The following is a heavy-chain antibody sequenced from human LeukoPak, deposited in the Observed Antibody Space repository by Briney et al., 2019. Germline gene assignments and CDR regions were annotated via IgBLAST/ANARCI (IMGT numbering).Heavy chain of an antibody. CDR3: ARVYGDYNPGAFDI. Sequence: GASVKVSCKASGYTFTSYGISWVRQAPGQGLEWMGWISAYNGNTNYAQKLQGRVTMTTATSTSTAYMELRSLRSDDTAVYCCARVYGDYNPGAFDIWGKGTMVTVSS. CDR1: GYTFTSYG. J-gene: IGHJ3*02. CDR2: ISAYNGNT. D-gene: IGHD4-17*01. V-gene: IGHV1-18*01.